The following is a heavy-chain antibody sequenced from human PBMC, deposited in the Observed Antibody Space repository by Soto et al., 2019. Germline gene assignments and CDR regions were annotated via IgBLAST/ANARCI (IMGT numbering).Heavy chain of an antibody. J-gene: IGHJ4*02. V-gene: IGHV1-8*01. D-gene: IGHD6-19*01. CDR1: GYTFNSYD. CDR2: MNPHSGET. CDR3: AIHSSGWYFDDY. Sequence: ASVKVSCKPSGYTFNSYDINWVRQATGQGLEWMGWMNPHSGETGYAQKFQGRVTMTRNTSISTAYMELSSLKSEDTAVYYCAIHSSGWYFDDYWGQGTLVTVSS.